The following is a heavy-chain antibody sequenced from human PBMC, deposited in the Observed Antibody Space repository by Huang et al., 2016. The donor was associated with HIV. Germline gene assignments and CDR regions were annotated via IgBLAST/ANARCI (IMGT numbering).Heavy chain of an antibody. D-gene: IGHD6-19*01. CDR2: INHSGST. CDR1: GGSFSGYY. V-gene: IGHV4-34*01. Sequence: QVQLQQWGAGLLKPSETLSLTCAVYGGSFSGYYWSWIRQPPGKGLEWIGEINHSGSTNYNPSLKSRVTISVDTSKNQFSLKRSSVTAADTAVYYCASMSSGWFHYFDYWGQGTLVTVSS. J-gene: IGHJ4*02. CDR3: ASMSSGWFHYFDY.